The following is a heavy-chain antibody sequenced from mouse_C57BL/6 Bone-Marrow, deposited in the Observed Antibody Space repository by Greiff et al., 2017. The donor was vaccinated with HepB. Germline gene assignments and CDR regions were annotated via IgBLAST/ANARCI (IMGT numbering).Heavy chain of an antibody. D-gene: IGHD1-1*01. CDR3: ARRITTVVDTWTYYYAMDY. J-gene: IGHJ4*01. Sequence: LEESGAELARPGASVKLSCKASGYTFTSYGISWVKQRTGQGLEWIGEIYPRSGNTYYNEKFKGKATLTADKSSSTAYMELRSLTSEDSAVYFCARRITTVVDTWTYYYAMDYWGQGTSVTVSS. CDR2: IYPRSGNT. V-gene: IGHV1-81*01. CDR1: GYTFTSYG.